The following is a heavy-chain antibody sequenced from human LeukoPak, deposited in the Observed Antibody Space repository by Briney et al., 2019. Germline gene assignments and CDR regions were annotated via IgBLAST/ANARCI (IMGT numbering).Heavy chain of an antibody. D-gene: IGHD3-10*01. CDR3: ARDGTENFTMVRGVTLDY. CDR1: GYTFTSYY. V-gene: IGHV1-46*01. Sequence: ASVKVSCKASGYTFTSYYMHWVRQAPGQGLEWMGIISPSGGSTSYAQKFQGRVTMTRDTSTSTVYMELSSLRSEDTAVYYCARDGTENFTMVRGVTLDYWGQGTLVTVSS. J-gene: IGHJ4*02. CDR2: ISPSGGST.